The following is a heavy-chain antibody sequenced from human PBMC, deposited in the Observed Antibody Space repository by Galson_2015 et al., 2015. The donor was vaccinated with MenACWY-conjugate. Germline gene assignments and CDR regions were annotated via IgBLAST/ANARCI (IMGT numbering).Heavy chain of an antibody. J-gene: IGHJ5*02. CDR3: ARDNNWSFDP. Sequence: SLRLSCAASGFTFNNYWMHWVRHPPGKGLEWISYIKADGSFSNYADSVKGRFTISTDNAKNMVYLQMDGLGDEDTAVYFCARDNNWSFDPWGQGTLVTVSS. V-gene: IGHV3-74*01. D-gene: IGHD1-1*01. CDR2: IKADGSFS. CDR1: GFTFNNYW.